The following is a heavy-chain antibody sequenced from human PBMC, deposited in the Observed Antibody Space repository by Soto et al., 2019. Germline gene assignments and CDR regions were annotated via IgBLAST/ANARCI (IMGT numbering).Heavy chain of an antibody. Sequence: ASVKVSCKASGYTFTGYYMHWVRQAPGQGLEWMGWINPNSGGTNYAQKFQGWVTMTRDTSISTAYMELSRLRSDDTAVYYCARDRGRNYGGNRNTYYYYYYGMDVWGQGTTVTVSS. D-gene: IGHD4-17*01. V-gene: IGHV1-2*04. CDR1: GYTFTGYY. CDR3: ARDRGRNYGGNRNTYYYYYYGMDV. J-gene: IGHJ6*02. CDR2: INPNSGGT.